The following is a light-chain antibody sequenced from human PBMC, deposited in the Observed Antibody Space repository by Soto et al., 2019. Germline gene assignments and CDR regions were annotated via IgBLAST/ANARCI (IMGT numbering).Light chain of an antibody. CDR3: LHYRNYPPT. J-gene: IGKJ4*01. CDR2: TAS. CDR1: QSISSW. V-gene: IGKV1-5*01. Sequence: DIQMTQSPSTLSASVGDRVTITCRASQSISSWLAWYQQKPGKVPKRLIYTASSLQSGVPSRFSGSGSGTEFTLTISSLQPEDFATYYCLHYRNYPPTFGGGTKVDIK.